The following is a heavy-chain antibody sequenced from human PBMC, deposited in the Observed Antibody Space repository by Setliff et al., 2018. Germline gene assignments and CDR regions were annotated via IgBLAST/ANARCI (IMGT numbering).Heavy chain of an antibody. CDR1: GFTFSSYW. CDR3: ARQLRYCSAGSCYGQVFDY. D-gene: IGHD2-15*01. J-gene: IGHJ4*02. CDR2: IKQDGSVK. Sequence: GGSLRLSCAASGFTFSSYWMNWVRQAPGKGLEWVANIKQDGSVKNYVDSVKGRFSISRDNTKNSLYLQMNSLRAEDTAVYYCARQLRYCSAGSCYGQVFDYWGQGTLVTVSS. V-gene: IGHV3-7*01.